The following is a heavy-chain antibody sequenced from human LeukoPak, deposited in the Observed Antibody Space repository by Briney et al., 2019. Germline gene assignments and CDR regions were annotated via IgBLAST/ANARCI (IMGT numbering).Heavy chain of an antibody. CDR1: GGSISSYY. Sequence: SETLSLTCTVSGGSISSYYWSWIRQPPGKGLEWIGYIYYSGSTNYNPSLKSRVTISVDTSKNQFSLKLSSVTAADTAVYYCASSMGAYSAFDIWGQGTMVTVSS. V-gene: IGHV4-59*08. J-gene: IGHJ3*02. D-gene: IGHD1-26*01. CDR3: ASSMGAYSAFDI. CDR2: IYYSGST.